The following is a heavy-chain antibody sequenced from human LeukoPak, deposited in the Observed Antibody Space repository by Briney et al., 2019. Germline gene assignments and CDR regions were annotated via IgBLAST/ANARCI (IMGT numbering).Heavy chain of an antibody. D-gene: IGHD4-23*01. V-gene: IGHV4-59*01. J-gene: IGHJ4*02. CDR3: ARDYGGSLDD. CDR1: GGSISSYY. Sequence: PPETLSLTCTVSGGSISSYYWSWIRQPPGKGLEWIGYIYYSGSTNYNPSLKSRVTISVDTSKNQFSLKLSSVTAADTAVYYCARDYGGSLDDWGQGTLVTVSS. CDR2: IYYSGST.